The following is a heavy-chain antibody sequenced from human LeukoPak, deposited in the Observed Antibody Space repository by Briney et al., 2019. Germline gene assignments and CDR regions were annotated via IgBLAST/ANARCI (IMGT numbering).Heavy chain of an antibody. Sequence: GGSLRLSCAASGFTFTTYAIMWVRQAPGKGLEWVSVISDSGVDTYFADSVKGRFTISRDNSKNTLYLQMNNLRAEDTAVYYCEKLADTYRATSLVLYGWGQRTPVTASS. V-gene: IGHV3-23*01. CDR3: EKLADTYRATSLVLYG. CDR1: GFTFTTYA. CDR2: ISDSGVDT. J-gene: IGHJ4*02. D-gene: IGHD6-19*01.